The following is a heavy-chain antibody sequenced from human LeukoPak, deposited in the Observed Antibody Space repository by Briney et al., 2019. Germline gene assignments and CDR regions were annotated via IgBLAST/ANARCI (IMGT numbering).Heavy chain of an antibody. Sequence: PSATQSPTCTVSGGSISRYYWSWLRQPPGKVLEWIHHGSSSTSSSYYLSLQSRVTISVDTSQNQFSLKLRSMTAADTAVYYCCSGSYYFDYWGQGTLVTVSS. D-gene: IGHD3-10*02. CDR2: GSSSTSS. CDR3: CSGSYYFDY. V-gene: IGHV4-59*01. J-gene: IGHJ4*02. CDR1: GGSISRYY.